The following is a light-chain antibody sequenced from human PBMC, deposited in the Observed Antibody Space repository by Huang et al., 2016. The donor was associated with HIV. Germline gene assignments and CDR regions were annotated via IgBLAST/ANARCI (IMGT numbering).Light chain of an antibody. V-gene: IGKV1-12*01. CDR1: QDINRW. J-gene: IGKJ4*01. Sequence: DIQMTQSPSSVSASVGDRISFTCRASQDINRWLAWYQQKPGKAPKLLIYSASTLQGGVPSRFSGRVSVTGFTLTINNLQPEDFATYFCQQAVSFPLTFGGGTKVEIK. CDR3: QQAVSFPLT. CDR2: SAS.